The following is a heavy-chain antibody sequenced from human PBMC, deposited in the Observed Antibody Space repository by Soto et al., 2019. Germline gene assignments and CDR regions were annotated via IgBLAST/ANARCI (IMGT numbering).Heavy chain of an antibody. D-gene: IGHD2-15*01. CDR2: MSYDETKK. CDR1: GFSLSSYA. Sequence: QVQLVESGGGVVQPGGSLRLSCATSGFSLSSYAMHWVRQAPGKGLEWVALMSYDETKKYYADSVKGRFNISRDNSKNNLFLQMSNLRVEDTAVYYCAKDRRDGDVMHILVVDFWGQGAVVTVSS. J-gene: IGHJ4*02. CDR3: AKDRRDGDVMHILVVDF. V-gene: IGHV3-30*18.